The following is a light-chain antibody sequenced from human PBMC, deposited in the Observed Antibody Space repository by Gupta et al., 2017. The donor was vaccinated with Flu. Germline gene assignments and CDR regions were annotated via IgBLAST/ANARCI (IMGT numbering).Light chain of an antibody. Sequence: SYELTQPPSVSVSPGQTASITCSGHKLGDTYASWYQQKPGQSPVLVIYQDNKRPSGIPERVSGSNSGNKATLTIGGTQALDEADDYCQAWDSNTLWGFGGGTKLTV. J-gene: IGLJ3*02. CDR1: KLGDTY. CDR2: QDN. CDR3: QAWDSNTLWG. V-gene: IGLV3-1*01.